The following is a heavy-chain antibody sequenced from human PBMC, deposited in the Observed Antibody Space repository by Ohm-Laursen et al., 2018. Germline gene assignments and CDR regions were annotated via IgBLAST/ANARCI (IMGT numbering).Heavy chain of an antibody. J-gene: IGHJ4*02. CDR2: INDSGGDT. Sequence: SLRLSCTASGFTFSNYGMNWVRQAPGKGLEWVSSINDSGGDTYYADSVKGRFTISRDNSKSTLYLQMNSLRAEDTAVYYCANPRSAYYYDAVDYWGQGTLVTVSS. V-gene: IGHV3-23*01. CDR1: GFTFSNYG. CDR3: ANPRSAYYYDAVDY. D-gene: IGHD3-22*01.